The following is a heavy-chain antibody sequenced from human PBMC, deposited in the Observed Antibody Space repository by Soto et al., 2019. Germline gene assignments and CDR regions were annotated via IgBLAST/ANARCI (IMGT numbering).Heavy chain of an antibody. J-gene: IGHJ6*02. D-gene: IGHD1-1*01. CDR3: ARDGERDTGLNFYYYLHGMDA. Sequence: ASVKVSCKVSGYTFTTYGISWVRQAPGQGLEWMGWISPYNGTTKYAEKLQGEMTMTTDTATSTAYMDLRSLRSDDTAVYYCARDGERDTGLNFYYYLHGMDAWGQGTRVTVSS. V-gene: IGHV1-18*04. CDR2: ISPYNGTT. CDR1: GYTFTTYG.